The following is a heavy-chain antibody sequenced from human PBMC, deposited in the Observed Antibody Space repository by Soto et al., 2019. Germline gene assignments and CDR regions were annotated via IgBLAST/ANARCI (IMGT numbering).Heavy chain of an antibody. CDR1: GYTFTGYY. V-gene: IGHV1-2*04. D-gene: IGHD3-10*01. Sequence: QVQLVQSGAEVKKPGASVKVSCKASGYTFTGYYMHWVRQAPGQGLEWMGWINPNSGGTNYAQKFQGWVTMTWDMSIPTAYMELSRLRSDDTAVYYWARGGITMVRGFIGTRVWFDPWGQGTLVTVSS. CDR2: INPNSGGT. CDR3: ARGGITMVRGFIGTRVWFDP. J-gene: IGHJ5*02.